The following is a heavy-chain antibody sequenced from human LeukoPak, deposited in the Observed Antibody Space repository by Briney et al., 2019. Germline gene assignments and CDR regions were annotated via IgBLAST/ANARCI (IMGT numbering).Heavy chain of an antibody. D-gene: IGHD3-10*01. CDR3: ARGSASYYGAGSYYY. CDR2: IYSGGST. J-gene: IGHJ4*02. V-gene: IGHV3-66*01. Sequence: GGSLTLSCAASGHTVRSYYKSWPREAPEGGREGVSDIYSGGSTYYADSVKGRFTISRENSKNQPYLQMNSRRAEDTAVYYCARGSASYYGAGSYYYWGQGALVTVSS. CDR1: GHTVRSYY.